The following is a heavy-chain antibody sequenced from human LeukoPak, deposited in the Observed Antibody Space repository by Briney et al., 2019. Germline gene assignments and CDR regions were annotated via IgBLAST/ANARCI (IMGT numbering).Heavy chain of an antibody. J-gene: IGHJ2*01. CDR2: MSYDGSNK. CDR3: AKAVAGVYWYFDL. D-gene: IGHD6-19*01. Sequence: GGSLRLSCAASGFTFSNYGMHWVRQAPGKGLEWVAIMSYDGSNKYYADSVKGRFIISRDNSKKTLDLRMNSLRAEDTALYYCAKAVAGVYWYFDLWGRGTLVTVSS. V-gene: IGHV3-30*18. CDR1: GFTFSNYG.